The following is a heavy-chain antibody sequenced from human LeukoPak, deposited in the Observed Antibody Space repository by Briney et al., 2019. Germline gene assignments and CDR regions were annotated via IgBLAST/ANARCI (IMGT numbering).Heavy chain of an antibody. Sequence: GGSLRLSCAASGFTFSSYWMHWVRQAPGKGLVWVTRISADGSFTLYADSVKGRFTISRDNAKNALYLQMNSLRAEDTAVYYCATANSGPDIWGQGTTVTVSS. V-gene: IGHV3-74*01. D-gene: IGHD1-1*01. CDR3: ATANSGPDI. CDR1: GFTFSSYW. CDR2: ISADGSFT. J-gene: IGHJ3*02.